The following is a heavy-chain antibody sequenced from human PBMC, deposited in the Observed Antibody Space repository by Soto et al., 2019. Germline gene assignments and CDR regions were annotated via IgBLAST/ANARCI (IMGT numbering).Heavy chain of an antibody. D-gene: IGHD3-3*01. J-gene: IGHJ6*02. Sequence: SETLSLTCAVYGGSFSGYYWSWIRQPPGKGLEWIGEINHSGSTNYNPSLKSRVTISVDTSKNQFSLKLSSVTAADTAVYYCARGRGVRYDFWSAPGYGYYYYGMDVWGQGTTVTVSS. V-gene: IGHV4-34*01. CDR2: INHSGST. CDR3: ARGRGVRYDFWSAPGYGYYYYGMDV. CDR1: GGSFSGYY.